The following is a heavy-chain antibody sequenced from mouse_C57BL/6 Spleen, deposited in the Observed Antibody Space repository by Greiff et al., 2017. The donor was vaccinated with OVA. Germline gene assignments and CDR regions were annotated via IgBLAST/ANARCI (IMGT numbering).Heavy chain of an antibody. D-gene: IGHD2-10*02. CDR1: GYSITSGYY. CDR3: ARGEYEGFAY. V-gene: IGHV3-6*01. Sequence: VQVVESGPGLVKPSQSLSLTCSVTGYSITSGYYWNWIRQFPGNKLEWMGYISYDGSNNYNPSLKNRISITRDTSKNQFFLKLNSVTTEDTATYYCARGEYEGFAYWGQGTLVTVSA. CDR2: ISYDGSN. J-gene: IGHJ3*01.